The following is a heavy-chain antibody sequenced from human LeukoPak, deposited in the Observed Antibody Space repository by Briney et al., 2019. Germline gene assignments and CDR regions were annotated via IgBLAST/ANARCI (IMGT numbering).Heavy chain of an antibody. Sequence: ASVKVSCKVSGYTLTVLSMHWVRQAPGKGLEWMGGFDPEDDEANYAQKFQGRVTMTEDTSTDTAYMELSSLRSEDTAVYYCATGPPGLDYDILTGYYRHHWIDPWGQGTLVTVSS. CDR2: FDPEDDEA. D-gene: IGHD3-9*01. CDR1: GYTLTVLS. J-gene: IGHJ5*02. V-gene: IGHV1-24*01. CDR3: ATGPPGLDYDILTGYYRHHWIDP.